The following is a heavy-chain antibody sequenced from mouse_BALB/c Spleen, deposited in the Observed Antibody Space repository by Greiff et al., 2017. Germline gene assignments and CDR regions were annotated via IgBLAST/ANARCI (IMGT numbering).Heavy chain of an antibody. J-gene: IGHJ4*01. CDR2: ILPGSGST. D-gene: IGHD2-13*01. CDR1: GYTFSSYW. Sequence: VKLVESGAELMKPGASVKISCKATGYTFSSYWIEWVKQRPGHGLEWIGEILPGSGSTNYNEKFKGKATFTADTSSNTAYMQLSSLTSEDSAVYYCARGDYGYAMDYWGQGTSVTVSS. CDR3: ARGDYGYAMDY. V-gene: IGHV1-9*01.